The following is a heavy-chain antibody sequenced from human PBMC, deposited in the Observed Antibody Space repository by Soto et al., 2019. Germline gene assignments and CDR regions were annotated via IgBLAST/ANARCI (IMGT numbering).Heavy chain of an antibody. J-gene: IGHJ4*02. CDR3: ARAAYYYDSSGYPLGY. D-gene: IGHD3-22*01. V-gene: IGHV1-69*13. CDR2: IIPIFDTA. Sequence: SVKVSCKSSGGTFSSYAISWVRQAPGQGLEWMGGIIPIFDTANYAQKFQGRVTITADESTSTAYMELSSLRSEDTAVYYCARAAYYYDSSGYPLGYWGQGTLVTVSS. CDR1: GGTFSSYA.